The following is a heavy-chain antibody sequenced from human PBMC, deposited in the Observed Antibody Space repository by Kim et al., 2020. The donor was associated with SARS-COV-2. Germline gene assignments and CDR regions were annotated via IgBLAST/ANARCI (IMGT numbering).Heavy chain of an antibody. Sequence: GGSLRLSCAASGFTFSSYSMNWVRQAPGKGLEWVSSISSSSSYIYYADSVKGRFTISRDNAKNSLYLQMNSRRAEDTAVYYCARDRGADWLLCCYGMDVWGQGTTVTVSS. J-gene: IGHJ6*02. CDR1: GFTFSSYS. CDR3: ARDRGADWLLCCYGMDV. V-gene: IGHV3-21*01. D-gene: IGHD1-26*01. CDR2: ISSSSSYI.